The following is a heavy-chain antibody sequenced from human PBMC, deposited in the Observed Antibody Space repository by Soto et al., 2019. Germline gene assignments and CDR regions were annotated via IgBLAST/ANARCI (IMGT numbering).Heavy chain of an antibody. V-gene: IGHV4-39*01. J-gene: IGHJ4*02. CDR2: IYYSGST. Sequence: QLQLQESGPGLVKPSETLSLTCTVSGGSISSSSYYWGWIRQPPGKGLEWIGSIYYSGSTYYNPSLKSRVTISVDTAKNQFTLKLSSVTAADTAVYYCARQYDYIWGSPRYYFDYWGQGTLVTVSS. CDR3: ARQYDYIWGSPRYYFDY. D-gene: IGHD3-16*01. CDR1: GGSISSSSYY.